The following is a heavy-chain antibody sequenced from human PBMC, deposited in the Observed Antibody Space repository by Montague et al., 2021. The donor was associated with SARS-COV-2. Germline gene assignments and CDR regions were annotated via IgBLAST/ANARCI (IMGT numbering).Heavy chain of an antibody. CDR2: IYCSGGT. D-gene: IGHD2-8*01. J-gene: IGHJ6*02. CDR1: GGSISGYY. Sequence: SETLSLTCTVSGGSISGYYWSWIRRSPGKGLEWIGYIYCSGGTKYNPFLESRVTVSVDRSKNQVSLKLSSVTPADTAVYYCARLLRSCSNGVCRTYYYYAMDVWGQGTTVTVSS. CDR3: ARLLRSCSNGVCRTYYYYAMDV. V-gene: IGHV4-59*01.